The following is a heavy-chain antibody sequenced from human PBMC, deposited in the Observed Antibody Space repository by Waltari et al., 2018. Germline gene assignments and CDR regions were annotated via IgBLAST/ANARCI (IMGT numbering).Heavy chain of an antibody. CDR1: GYRVLMKY. D-gene: IGHD3-22*01. V-gene: IGHV3-66*01. Sequence: EVQVVESGGGLVQPGGSLRISGSPSGYRVLMKYMTGFRTAPGKGLELVSVIYSGGSTFYADSGRGRFTISRDTSKNTLYLQMNSLRAEDTAVYYCTRDWQYYDGSDPEGYWGQGTLVTVSS. J-gene: IGHJ4*02. CDR3: TRDWQYYDGSDPEGY. CDR2: IYSGGST.